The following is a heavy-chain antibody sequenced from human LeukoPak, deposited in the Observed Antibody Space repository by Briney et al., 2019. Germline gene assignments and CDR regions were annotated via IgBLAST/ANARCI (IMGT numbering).Heavy chain of an antibody. CDR3: ARRVGVVVVAATGGNNWFDP. CDR1: GGPISSSSYY. J-gene: IGHJ5*02. V-gene: IGHV4-39*01. Sequence: SETLSLTCTVSGGPISSSSYYWGWLRQPPGKGLEWIGSIYYSGSTYYNPSLKSRVTISVDTSKNQFSLKLSSVTAADTAVYYCARRVGVVVVAATGGNNWFDPWGQGTLVTVSS. CDR2: IYYSGST. D-gene: IGHD2-15*01.